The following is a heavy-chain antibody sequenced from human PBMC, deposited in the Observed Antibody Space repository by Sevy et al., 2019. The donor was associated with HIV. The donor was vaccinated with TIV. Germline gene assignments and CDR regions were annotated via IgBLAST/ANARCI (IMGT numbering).Heavy chain of an antibody. V-gene: IGHV3-23*01. D-gene: IGHD6-19*01. CDR2: LFGGGHGA. Sequence: GGSLRLSCVASGFTFSDYAMSWVRQAPGKGLEWVSSLFGGGHGANYADSVRGRFTISRDNAKNTLYLQMSSLRADDTAIYYCARAPADYSTGWSADWGQGTLVTVSS. CDR1: GFTFSDYA. CDR3: ARAPADYSTGWSAD. J-gene: IGHJ4*02.